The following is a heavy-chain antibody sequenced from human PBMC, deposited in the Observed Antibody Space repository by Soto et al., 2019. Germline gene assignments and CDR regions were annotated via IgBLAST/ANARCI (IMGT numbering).Heavy chain of an antibody. CDR3: ASLYSSSWNEDFDY. CDR2: IYYSGST. CDR1: GGSISSYY. Sequence: SETLSLTCTVSGGSISSYYWSWIRQPPGKGLEWIGYIYYSGSTNYNPSLKSRVTISVDTSKNQLSLKLSSVTAADTAVYYCASLYSSSWNEDFDYWGQGTLVTVSS. V-gene: IGHV4-59*01. J-gene: IGHJ4*02. D-gene: IGHD6-13*01.